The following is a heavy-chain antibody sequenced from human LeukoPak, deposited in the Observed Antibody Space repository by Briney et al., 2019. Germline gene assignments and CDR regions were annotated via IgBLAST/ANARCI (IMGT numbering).Heavy chain of an antibody. CDR3: AKDRWDY. Sequence: PGGSLRLSCTASGFTFSNAWMSWVRQAPGKGLEWVSAISGSGGSTYYADSVKGRFTISRDNSKNTLYLQMNSLRAGDTAVYYCAKDRWDYWGQGTLVTVSS. V-gene: IGHV3-23*01. CDR1: GFTFSNAW. J-gene: IGHJ4*02. CDR2: ISGSGGST. D-gene: IGHD6-13*01.